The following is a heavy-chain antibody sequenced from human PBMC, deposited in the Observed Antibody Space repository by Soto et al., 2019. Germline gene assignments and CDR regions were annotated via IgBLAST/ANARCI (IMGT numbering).Heavy chain of an antibody. Sequence: GESLKISCKGSGYSFTTYWIGWVRQMPGKGLEWMGIINPRDSDTRYSPSFRGQVTISADKSINTASLQWSSLKASDTAMYYCAGPGSSSSDYWGQGTLVTVSS. CDR3: AGPGSSSSDY. J-gene: IGHJ4*02. CDR1: GYSFTTYW. V-gene: IGHV5-51*01. CDR2: INPRDSDT. D-gene: IGHD6-6*01.